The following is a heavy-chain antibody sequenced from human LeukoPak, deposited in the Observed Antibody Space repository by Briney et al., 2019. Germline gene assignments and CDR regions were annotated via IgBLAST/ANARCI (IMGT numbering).Heavy chain of an antibody. V-gene: IGHV1-2*06. CDR1: GYTFTGYY. CDR2: INPNSGGT. CDR3: ARGYDDSSSWYNWFDP. Sequence: ASVKVSCKASGYTFTGYYMHRVRQAPGQGLEWMGRINPNSGGTNYAQKLQGRVTMTRDTSISTAYMELSRLRSDDTAVYYCARGYDDSSSWYNWFDPWGQGTLVTVSS. D-gene: IGHD6-13*01. J-gene: IGHJ5*02.